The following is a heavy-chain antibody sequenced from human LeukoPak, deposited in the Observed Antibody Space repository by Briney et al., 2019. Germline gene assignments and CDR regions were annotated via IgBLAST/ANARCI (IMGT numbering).Heavy chain of an antibody. CDR3: ARPSGYSPYYFDY. CDR2: INPNSGGT. CDR1: GYTFTGYY. J-gene: IGHJ4*02. D-gene: IGHD5-18*01. Sequence: ASVKVSCKASGYTFTGYYMHWVRPAPGQGLEWMGWINPNSGGTNYAQKFQGRVTMTRDTSISTAYMELSRLRSDDTAVYYCARPSGYSPYYFDYWGQGTLVTVSS. V-gene: IGHV1-2*02.